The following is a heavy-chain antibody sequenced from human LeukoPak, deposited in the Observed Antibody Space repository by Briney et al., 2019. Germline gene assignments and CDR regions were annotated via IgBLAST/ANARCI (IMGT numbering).Heavy chain of an antibody. V-gene: IGHV1-2*02. CDR3: ARGRSYGSGSYIDY. D-gene: IGHD3-10*01. Sequence: ASVKVSCKASGYTFTGYYMHWVRRAPGQGLEWMGWINPNSGGTNYAQKFQGRVTMTRDTSISTAYMELSRLRSGDTAVYYCARGRSYGSGSYIDYWGQGTLVTVSS. CDR1: GYTFTGYY. J-gene: IGHJ4*02. CDR2: INPNSGGT.